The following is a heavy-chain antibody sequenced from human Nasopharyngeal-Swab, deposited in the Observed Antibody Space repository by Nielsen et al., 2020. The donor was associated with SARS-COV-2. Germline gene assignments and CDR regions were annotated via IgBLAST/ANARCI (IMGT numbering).Heavy chain of an antibody. CDR2: ITASGANT. D-gene: IGHD3-10*01. Sequence: GESLKISCAASGFTFSNYAMSWVRQAPGKGLEWVSGITASGANTYHADSVKGRFTISRDNSKNMLYLQMISLRADDTAVYYCAKAYSYGSGSSYATFYSWGQGALVTVSS. V-gene: IGHV3-23*01. CDR3: AKAYSYGSGSSYATFYS. J-gene: IGHJ4*02. CDR1: GFTFSNYA.